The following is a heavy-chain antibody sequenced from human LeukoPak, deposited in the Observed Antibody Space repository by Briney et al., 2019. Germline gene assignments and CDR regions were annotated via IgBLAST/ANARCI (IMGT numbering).Heavy chain of an antibody. CDR2: ISSSGSSI. J-gene: IGHJ3*02. CDR1: GFTFSSNG. CDR3: ARGRQLASDAFDI. Sequence: KAGGSLRLSCAASGFTFSSNGMNWVRQAPGKGLEWVSSISSSGSSIYYADSVKGRFTISRDNAKNSLYLQMNSLRAEDTAVYYCARGRQLASDAFDIWGQGTMVTVSS. V-gene: IGHV3-21*01. D-gene: IGHD1-1*01.